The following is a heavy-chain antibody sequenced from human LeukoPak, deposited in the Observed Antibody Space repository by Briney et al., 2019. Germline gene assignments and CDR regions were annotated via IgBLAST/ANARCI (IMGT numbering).Heavy chain of an antibody. D-gene: IGHD2-2*01. CDR3: ARDSRGYCSSTSCWDFDY. Sequence: GGSLRISCAASGFTFSSYAMHWVRQAPGKGLEWVAVISYDGSNKYYADSVKGRFTISRDNSKNTLYLQMNSLRAEDTAVYYCARDSRGYCSSTSCWDFDYWGQGTLVTVSS. V-gene: IGHV3-30-3*01. CDR1: GFTFSSYA. J-gene: IGHJ4*02. CDR2: ISYDGSNK.